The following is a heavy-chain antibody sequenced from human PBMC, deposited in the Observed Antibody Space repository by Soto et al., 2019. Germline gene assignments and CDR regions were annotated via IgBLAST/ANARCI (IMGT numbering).Heavy chain of an antibody. CDR1: GFTFSSYA. Sequence: EVQLLESGGGLVQPGGSLRLSCAASGFTFSSYAMSWVRQAPGKGLEWVSAISGSGGSTYYADSVKGRFTISRDNSKNTRYLQMNSLRAEDTAVYYCAKHYVWGSYRYSVGYWGQGTLVTVSS. CDR3: AKHYVWGSYRYSVGY. J-gene: IGHJ4*02. CDR2: ISGSGGST. V-gene: IGHV3-23*01. D-gene: IGHD3-16*02.